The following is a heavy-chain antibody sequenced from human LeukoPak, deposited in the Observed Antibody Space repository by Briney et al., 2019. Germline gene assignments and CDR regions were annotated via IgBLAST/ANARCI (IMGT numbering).Heavy chain of an antibody. J-gene: IGHJ4*02. V-gene: IGHV3-33*01. CDR3: ARHSYTLPDY. CDR2: IWYDGSNK. Sequence: GGSLRLSCAASGXTFSTYGMHWVRQAPGKGLEWVAVIWYDGSNKYYADSVKGRFDVSRDNPKNTLYLQMNTLRAEDTAVYYCARHSYTLPDYWGQGTLVTVSS. CDR1: GXTFSTYG. D-gene: IGHD3-16*01.